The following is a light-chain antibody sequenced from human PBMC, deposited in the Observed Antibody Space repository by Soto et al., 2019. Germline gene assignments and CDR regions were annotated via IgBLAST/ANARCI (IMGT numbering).Light chain of an antibody. CDR1: QGISNY. V-gene: IGKV1-27*01. Sequence: DIQMTQSPSSLSASVGDRVSITCRASQGISNYLAWYQQKPGKVPKLLIYTTSTLRSGVPSRFSGSGSGTDFTLTISSLQPEDVASYSCQKYNSAPPTFGLGTRVDI. J-gene: IGKJ3*01. CDR2: TTS. CDR3: QKYNSAPPT.